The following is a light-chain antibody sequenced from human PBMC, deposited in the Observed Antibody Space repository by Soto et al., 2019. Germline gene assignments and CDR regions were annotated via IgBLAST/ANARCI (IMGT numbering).Light chain of an antibody. V-gene: IGLV2-14*01. CDR3: LSYTSSNSWV. Sequence: QSALTQPASVSGSPGQSITISCTGTSSDVGGSNYVSWYQQHPGKAPKLVIYEVSNRPSGVSNRFSGSKSGNTASLTISGLQAKDEANYYCLSYTSSNSWVFGGGTKLTVL. CDR2: EVS. J-gene: IGLJ3*02. CDR1: SSDVGGSNY.